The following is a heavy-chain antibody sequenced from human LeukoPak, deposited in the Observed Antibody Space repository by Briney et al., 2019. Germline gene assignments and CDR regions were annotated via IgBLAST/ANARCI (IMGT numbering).Heavy chain of an antibody. CDR1: GNTLSEFS. J-gene: IGHJ5*02. CDR3: ATDLLAGGLKTFDP. Sequence: AAAKVSCKVTGNTLSEFSMLWVRQSPGKGLEWMGGFDPEVGETVYAQKFKGRVTMTEDTSTETAYMELSSLSSEDTAVYYCATDLLAGGLKTFDPWGQGTLVTVSS. CDR2: FDPEVGET. V-gene: IGHV1-24*01.